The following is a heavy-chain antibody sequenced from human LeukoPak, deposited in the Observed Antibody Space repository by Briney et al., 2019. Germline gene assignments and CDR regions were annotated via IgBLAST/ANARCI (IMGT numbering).Heavy chain of an antibody. CDR2: VSPRDSDT. V-gene: IGHV5-51*01. CDR1: GYKFTSYW. CDR3: ARLLTGNSPDY. Sequence: GESLNISCKPSGYKFTSYWIGWGRQMPGKGLELMGIVSPRDSDTRYSPSFQGQVTISVDKSISTAYLQWSSLKASDTAMYYCARLLTGNSPDYWGQGTLVTVSS. D-gene: IGHD4-23*01. J-gene: IGHJ4*02.